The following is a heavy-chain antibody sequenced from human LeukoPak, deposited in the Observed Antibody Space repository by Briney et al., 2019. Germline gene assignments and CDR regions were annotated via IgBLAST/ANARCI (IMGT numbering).Heavy chain of an antibody. CDR3: ARSPSGRPAVPRGRRNWFDP. CDR2: INPNSGGT. CDR1: GYTFTGYY. V-gene: IGHV1-2*02. J-gene: IGHJ5*02. D-gene: IGHD1-26*01. Sequence: ASVKVSCKASGYTFTGYYMHWVRQAPGQGLEWMGWINPNSGGTNYAQKFQGRVTMTRNTSISTAYMELSSLRSEDTAVYYCARSPSGRPAVPRGRRNWFDPWGQGTLVTVSS.